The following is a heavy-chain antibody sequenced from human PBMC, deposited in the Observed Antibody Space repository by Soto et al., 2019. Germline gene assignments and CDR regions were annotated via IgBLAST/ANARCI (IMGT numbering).Heavy chain of an antibody. J-gene: IGHJ4*02. V-gene: IGHV3-9*01. D-gene: IGHD2-21*01. CDR3: AKIVTRHSLVPVFDQ. CDR2: ISWDSGSI. CDR1: GFIFDEFA. Sequence: EVQLVESGGGLVQPGRYLRLSCVASGFIFDEFAIYWVRQAPGKGLEWVSGISWDSGSINYADSVRGRFTISRDNAKNSLDLHMTSLGSEDTAFYYCAKIVTRHSLVPVFDQWGQGALVTVSS.